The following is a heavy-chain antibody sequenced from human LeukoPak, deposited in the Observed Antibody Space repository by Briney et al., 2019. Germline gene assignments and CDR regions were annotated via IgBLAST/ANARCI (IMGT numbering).Heavy chain of an antibody. J-gene: IGHJ4*02. CDR3: ARGWERVDY. D-gene: IGHD4-23*01. CDR1: GGSISSYY. Sequence: PSETLSLTCTVSGGSISSYYWSWIRQPPGKGLEWIGYIYYSGSTNYNPSLKSRVTISVDTSKNQFSLKLSSVSAADTAVYYCARGWERVDYWGQGTLVTVSS. V-gene: IGHV4-59*01. CDR2: IYYSGST.